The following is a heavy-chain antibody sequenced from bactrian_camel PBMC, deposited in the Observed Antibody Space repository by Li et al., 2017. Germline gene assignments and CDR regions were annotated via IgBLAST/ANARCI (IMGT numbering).Heavy chain of an antibody. D-gene: IGHD3*01. V-gene: IGHV3S7*01. CDR3: AARQTLAYYWRGPIDFDY. J-gene: IGHJ6*01. CDR2: IYTDGSGP. CDR1: GSTSSRAY. Sequence: VQLVESGGGLVQPGDSLRVSCAVSGSTSSRAYMSWVRQAPGKGLEWVSSIYTDGSGPYYAEFVKGRLTISRDSDKDTVYLQMNTLKSDDTALYYCAARQTLAYYWRGPIDFDYWGQGTQVTVS.